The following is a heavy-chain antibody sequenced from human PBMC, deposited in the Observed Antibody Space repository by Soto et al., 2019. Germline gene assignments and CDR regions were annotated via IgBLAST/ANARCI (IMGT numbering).Heavy chain of an antibody. D-gene: IGHD2-21*01. CDR3: AKDEGLFPYSFPY. J-gene: IGHJ4*02. CDR1: GFTFSTYG. Sequence: QVQLVESGGGVVQPGTSLILSCAASGFTFSTYGMHWLRQAACKGLEWVAYVSYDGSDKYYADSVKGRFTISRDNSKNTLYLQMNSLRAEDTALYDCAKDEGLFPYSFPYSGQGSRVTVSS. V-gene: IGHV3-30*18. CDR2: VSYDGSDK.